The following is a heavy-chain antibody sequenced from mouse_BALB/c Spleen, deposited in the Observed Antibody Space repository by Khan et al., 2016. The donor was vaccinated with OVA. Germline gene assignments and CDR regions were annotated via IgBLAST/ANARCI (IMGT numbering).Heavy chain of an antibody. CDR2: ISSGSSTI. D-gene: IGHD2-1*01. Sequence: EVQRVESGGGLVQPGGSRRLSCAASGFTFSSFGMHWVRQAPKKGLEWVAYISSGSSTIYYVDTVKGRFTISRDSPKNTLFMQMTSLRSEDTARYYCARSGGNFHWYFDVWGAGTSVTVSS. V-gene: IGHV5-17*02. CDR1: GFTFSSFG. J-gene: IGHJ1*01. CDR3: ARSGGNFHWYFDV.